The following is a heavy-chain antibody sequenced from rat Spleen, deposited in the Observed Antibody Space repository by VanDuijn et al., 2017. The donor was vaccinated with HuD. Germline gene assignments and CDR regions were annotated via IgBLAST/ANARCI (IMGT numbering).Heavy chain of an antibody. Sequence: QVQLQQSGAELAKPGSSVKISCKASGYTFTSYYINWIKQTTGQGLEYIGYIKTGSGGTYYNEKFKGKAKLTVDKSSITAFMKLSSLTPEDTAVYYWARGGYTTDYGGFDYWGQGVMVTVSS. D-gene: IGHD1-6*01. J-gene: IGHJ2*01. CDR3: ARGGYTTDYGGFDY. CDR2: IKTGSGGT. V-gene: IGHV1-57*01. CDR1: GYTFTSYY.